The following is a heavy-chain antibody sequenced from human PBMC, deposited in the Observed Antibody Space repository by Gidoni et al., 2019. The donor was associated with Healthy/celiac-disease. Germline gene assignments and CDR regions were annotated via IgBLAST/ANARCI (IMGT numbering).Heavy chain of an antibody. CDR1: GLPFTCYA. Sequence: QVQLVESGGGVVQPGRSLSLSCAASGLPFTCYAIHWVRQATGKGLEWVAVISYDGSNKYYADSVKGRFTISRDNSKNTLYRQMNSLRAEDTAVYYCARGGGGTYYDILTGPLGYGMDVWGQGTTVTVSS. D-gene: IGHD3-9*01. CDR3: ARGGGGTYYDILTGPLGYGMDV. J-gene: IGHJ6*02. CDR2: ISYDGSNK. V-gene: IGHV3-30-3*01.